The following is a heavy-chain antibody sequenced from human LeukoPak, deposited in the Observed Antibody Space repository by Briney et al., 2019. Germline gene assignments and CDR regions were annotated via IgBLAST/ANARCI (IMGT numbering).Heavy chain of an antibody. D-gene: IGHD6-6*01. J-gene: IGHJ4*02. CDR1: GFTFSSYS. Sequence: GGSLRLSCAASGFTFSSYSMNWVRQAPGKGLEWVSYISSSSSTIYYADSVKGRFTISRDNAKNSLYLQMNSLRAEDTAVYYCARSSYSSSKKRPLGDAFDIWGQGALVTVSS. CDR2: ISSSSSTI. V-gene: IGHV3-48*04. CDR3: ARSSYSSSKKRPLGDAFDI.